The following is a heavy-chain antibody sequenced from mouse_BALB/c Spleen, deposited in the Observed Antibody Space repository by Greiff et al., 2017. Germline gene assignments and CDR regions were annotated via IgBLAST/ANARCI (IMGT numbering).Heavy chain of an antibody. V-gene: IGHV5-4*02. Sequence: EVKLVESGGGLVKPGGSLKLSCAASGFTFSDYYMYWVRQTPEKRLEWVATISDGGSYTYYPDSVKGRFTISRDNAKNNLYLQMSSLKSEDTAMYYCARESYAYAMDYWGQGTSVTVSS. CDR1: GFTFSDYY. D-gene: IGHD1-1*01. CDR3: ARESYAYAMDY. J-gene: IGHJ4*01. CDR2: ISDGGSYT.